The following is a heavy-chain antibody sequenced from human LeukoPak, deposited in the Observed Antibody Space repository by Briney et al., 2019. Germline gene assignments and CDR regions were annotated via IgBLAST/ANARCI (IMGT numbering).Heavy chain of an antibody. D-gene: IGHD3-10*01. CDR2: IKQDGSEK. CDR3: TRNSGSHP. Sequence: VGSLRLSCAASAFTFSNYWMSWVRQSPGRGLEWVANIKQDGSEKYYVDSVNGRFTISRDKAKNSLYLQMNSLRAEDTAVYYCTRNSGSHPWGQGTLVTVSS. V-gene: IGHV3-7*01. J-gene: IGHJ5*02. CDR1: AFTFSNYW.